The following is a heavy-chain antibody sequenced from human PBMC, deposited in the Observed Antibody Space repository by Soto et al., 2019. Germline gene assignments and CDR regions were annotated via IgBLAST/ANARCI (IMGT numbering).Heavy chain of an antibody. CDR1: DYTFTSCG. J-gene: IGHJ6*02. CDR3: ASSSYDFCSGYSRIYGMDV. CDR2: ISAYNGNT. D-gene: IGHD3-3*01. Sequence: ASVKASCKASDYTFTSCGIRWVRQAPGQGLEWMGWISAYNGNTNYAQKLQGRVTMTTDTSTSTAYMELRSLRSDDTAVYYCASSSYDFCSGYSRIYGMDVWGQGTTVTVSS. V-gene: IGHV1-18*01.